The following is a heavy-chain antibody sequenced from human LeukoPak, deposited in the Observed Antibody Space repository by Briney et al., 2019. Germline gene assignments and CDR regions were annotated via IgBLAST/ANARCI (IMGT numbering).Heavy chain of an antibody. D-gene: IGHD1-26*01. CDR3: ASQGHHGKIVGTTLSYFYMDV. J-gene: IGHJ6*03. V-gene: IGHV4-34*01. Sequence: SETLALTCAVYGGSFSGYYWSWIRQPPGKGLEWIGEINHSGSTNYNPSLKSRVTISVDTSKNQFSLKLSSVTAADTAFYYCASQGHHGKIVGTTLSYFYMDVWGKGTTVTVSS. CDR1: GGSFSGYY. CDR2: INHSGST.